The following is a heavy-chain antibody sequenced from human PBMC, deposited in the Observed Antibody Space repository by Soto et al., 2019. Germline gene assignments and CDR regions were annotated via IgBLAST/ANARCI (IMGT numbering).Heavy chain of an antibody. CDR1: GFSFSTYA. D-gene: IGHD3-22*01. CDR2: ISFDGSSK. CDR3: ARDSMIVLVPTERGEGDSFDY. J-gene: IGHJ4*02. V-gene: IGHV3-30-3*01. Sequence: QVQLVESGGGVVQPGRSLRLSCAASGFSFSTYAMHWVRQAPGKGLEWVAVISFDGSSKYYADSVRGRFTSSRDNSKNTLFLQMNSLRAEDTAVYYCARDSMIVLVPTERGEGDSFDYWGQGTLVTVSS.